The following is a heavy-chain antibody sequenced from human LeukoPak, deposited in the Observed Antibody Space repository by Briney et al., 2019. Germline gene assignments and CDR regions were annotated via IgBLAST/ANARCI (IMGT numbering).Heavy chain of an antibody. J-gene: IGHJ4*02. CDR1: GFTLSELS. V-gene: IGHV1-24*01. CDR2: FDLEQGKT. Sequence: EASVKVSCKVSGFTLSELSMHWVRQAPGKGLEWMGGFDLEQGKTINAQKFRGRVTMTGDTSADTAYMELSSLRSDDTAVYYCARGHSGSPQNYFDYWGQGTLVTVSS. D-gene: IGHD1-26*01. CDR3: ARGHSGSPQNYFDY.